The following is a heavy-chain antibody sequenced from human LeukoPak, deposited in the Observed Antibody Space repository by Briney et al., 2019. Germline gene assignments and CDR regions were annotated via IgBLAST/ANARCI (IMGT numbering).Heavy chain of an antibody. CDR3: AKDHYYDSSGSFDY. Sequence: PGGSLRLSCAAPGFTFDDYAMHWVRQAPGKGLEWVSGISWNSGNIGYADSVKGRFTISRDHAKNSLYLQMNSLRAEDTALYYCAKDHYYDSSGSFDYWGQGTLVTVSS. V-gene: IGHV3-9*01. D-gene: IGHD3-22*01. CDR1: GFTFDDYA. CDR2: ISWNSGNI. J-gene: IGHJ4*02.